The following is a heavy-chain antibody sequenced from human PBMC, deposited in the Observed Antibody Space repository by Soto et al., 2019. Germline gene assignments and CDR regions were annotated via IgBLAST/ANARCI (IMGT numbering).Heavy chain of an antibody. CDR1: GYSFTTYW. CDR3: ARGLSEYYYDSSGYYFFDY. Sequence: PGESLKISCEASGYSFTTYWISWVRQMPGKGLEWMGAIDPRDSYTKYSPSFQGHVTISVDKSISTAYLQWNSLKASDTAIYYCARGLSEYYYDSSGYYFFDYWGQGTLVTVSS. J-gene: IGHJ4*02. V-gene: IGHV5-10-1*01. D-gene: IGHD3-22*01. CDR2: IDPRDSYT.